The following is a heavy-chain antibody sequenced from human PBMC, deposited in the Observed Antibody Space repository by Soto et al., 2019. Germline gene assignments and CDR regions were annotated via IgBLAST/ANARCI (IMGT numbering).Heavy chain of an antibody. CDR3: ERGPRLVRGNWFDP. V-gene: IGHV4-34*01. Sequence: PSETLSLTCAVYGGSFSGYYWSWIRQPPGKGLEWIGEINHSGSTNYNPSLKSRVTISVDTSKNQFSLKLSSVTAADTAVYYCERGPRLVRGNWFDPWGQGTLVTVSS. D-gene: IGHD6-19*01. J-gene: IGHJ5*02. CDR2: INHSGST. CDR1: GGSFSGYY.